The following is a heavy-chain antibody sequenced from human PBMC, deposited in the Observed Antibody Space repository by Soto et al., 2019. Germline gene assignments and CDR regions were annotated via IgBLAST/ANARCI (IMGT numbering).Heavy chain of an antibody. D-gene: IGHD3-16*02. CDR2: IYYSGST. CDR3: ARGWVIIRY. J-gene: IGHJ4*02. CDR1: GGSISSYY. V-gene: IGHV4-59*01. Sequence: QVQLQESGPGLVKPSETLSLTCTVSGGSISSYYWSWIRQPPGKGLEWIGYIYYSGSTNYNPSLKSRVTISVDTSKNQFSLKLSSVTAADTAVYYCARGWVIIRYWGQGTLVTVSS.